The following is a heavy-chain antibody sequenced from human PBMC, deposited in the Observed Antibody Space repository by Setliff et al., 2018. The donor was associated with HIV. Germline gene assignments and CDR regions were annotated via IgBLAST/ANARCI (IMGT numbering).Heavy chain of an antibody. D-gene: IGHD5-12*01. CDR1: GGSIIRRDYY. CDR2: IHYSGST. V-gene: IGHV4-39*01. CDR3: ARRGDGYILDY. J-gene: IGHJ4*02. Sequence: SETLSLTCTISGGSIIRRDYYWGWIRQPPGKGLQWIGSIHYSGSTYYQPSLRSRVSISVDTAKNQFSLNLKSVAAADTAVYYCARRGDGYILDYWGRGTLVTVSS.